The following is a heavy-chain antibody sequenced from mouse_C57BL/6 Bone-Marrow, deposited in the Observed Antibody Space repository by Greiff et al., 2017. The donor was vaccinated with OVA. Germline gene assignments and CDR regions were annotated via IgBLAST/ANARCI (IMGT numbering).Heavy chain of an antibody. J-gene: IGHJ2*01. V-gene: IGHV1-81*01. CDR1: GYTFTSYG. CDR3: ARGRLRRGALDY. CDR2: IYPRRGST. Sequence: VQLQQSGAELARPGASVKLSCKASGYTFTSYGISWVKQRPGQGLEWIGDIYPRRGSTYYNEKFKGKATLTADKSYSTAYMELRSLTSEDSAVYICARGRLRRGALDYWGQGTTLTVSS. D-gene: IGHD2-4*01.